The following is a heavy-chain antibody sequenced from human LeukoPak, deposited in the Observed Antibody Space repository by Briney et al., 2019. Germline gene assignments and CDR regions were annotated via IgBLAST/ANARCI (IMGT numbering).Heavy chain of an antibody. J-gene: IGHJ4*02. D-gene: IGHD3-22*01. CDR3: AREGRGYKVAKFDY. CDR1: AFTFSSYW. Sequence: GGSLRLSCAASAFTFSSYWMSWVRQAPGKGLEWVANIKQDGSEKYYVDSVKGRFTISRDNAKNSLYLQMNSLRAEDTAVYYCAREGRGYKVAKFDYWGQGTLVTVSS. CDR2: IKQDGSEK. V-gene: IGHV3-7*01.